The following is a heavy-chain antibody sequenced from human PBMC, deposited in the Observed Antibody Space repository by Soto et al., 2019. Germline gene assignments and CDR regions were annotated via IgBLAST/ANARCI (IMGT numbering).Heavy chain of an antibody. V-gene: IGHV3-23*01. CDR1: GFTFSSYA. Sequence: GGSLRLSCAASGFTFSSYAMSWVRQAPGEGLEWVSAISGSGGSTYYADSVKGRFTISRDNSKNTLYLQMNSLRAEDTAVYYCAKDWLDIVVVPAAIWFDPWGQGTLVTVSS. J-gene: IGHJ5*02. D-gene: IGHD2-2*01. CDR3: AKDWLDIVVVPAAIWFDP. CDR2: ISGSGGST.